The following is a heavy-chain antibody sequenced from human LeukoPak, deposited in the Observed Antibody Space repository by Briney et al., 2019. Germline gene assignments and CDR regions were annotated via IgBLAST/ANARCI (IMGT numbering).Heavy chain of an antibody. Sequence: ASVKVSCKASGYTFGTHWMHWVRQAPGQGLEWMAIINPSGDVRSYAQKFQGRVTVTRDMSTSTVYMELSDLRPEDTAVYYCARDYSGEWEQLTGGWFDPWGQGTLVIVSS. D-gene: IGHD1-26*01. CDR3: ARDYSGEWEQLTGGWFDP. V-gene: IGHV1-46*01. J-gene: IGHJ5*02. CDR2: INPSGDVR. CDR1: GYTFGTHW.